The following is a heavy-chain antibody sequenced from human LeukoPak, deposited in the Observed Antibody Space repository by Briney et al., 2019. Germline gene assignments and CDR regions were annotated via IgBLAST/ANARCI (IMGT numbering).Heavy chain of an antibody. CDR3: ARDPGHGHLWSPFDP. V-gene: IGHV3-74*01. D-gene: IGHD5-18*01. CDR2: IKSDGSTT. Sequence: PGGSLRLSCVASGFTFSGYWMHGVRQAPGKGLVWVSRIKSDGSTTTYADSVKGRFTTSRDNAKNTLYLQMNSLTAEDTAVYYCARDPGHGHLWSPFDPWGQGTLVTVSS. J-gene: IGHJ5*02. CDR1: GFTFSGYW.